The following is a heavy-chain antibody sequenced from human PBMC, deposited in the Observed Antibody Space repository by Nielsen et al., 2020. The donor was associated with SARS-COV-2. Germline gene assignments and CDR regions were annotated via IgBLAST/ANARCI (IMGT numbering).Heavy chain of an antibody. V-gene: IGHV3-48*01. CDR2: ISSSRSTI. CDR3: ARELYNVVPQAFDI. D-gene: IGHD2-21*01. J-gene: IGHJ3*02. CDR1: GFTFSSYW. Sequence: GESLKISCAASGFTFSSYWMNWVRQAPGKGLEWVSYISSSRSTIYYADSVKGRFTISRDNAKNSLYLQMNSLRAEDTAVYYCARELYNVVPQAFDIWGQGTMVTVSS.